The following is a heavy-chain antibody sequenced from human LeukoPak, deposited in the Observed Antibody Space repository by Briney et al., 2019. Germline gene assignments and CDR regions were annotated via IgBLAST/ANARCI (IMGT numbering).Heavy chain of an antibody. CDR3: ARGPVRRAMPFFDI. CDR1: GGSISSGSFY. J-gene: IGHJ3*02. CDR2: IYYSGNS. V-gene: IGHV4-39*01. Sequence: SETLSLTCTVSGGSISSGSFYWGWIRQPPGKGLEWIGSIYYSGNSYYNASLKSRVTISVDTSKNQFSLRLSSVTAADTAVYYCARGPVRRAMPFFDIWGQGTMVTVSS. D-gene: IGHD2-2*01.